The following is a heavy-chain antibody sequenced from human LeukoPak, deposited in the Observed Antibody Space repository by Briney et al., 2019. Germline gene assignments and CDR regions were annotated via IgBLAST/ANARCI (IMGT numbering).Heavy chain of an antibody. CDR3: ARDRDGYNEDWFDP. Sequence: ASVKVSCKASGGTFSSYAISWVRQAPGQGLEWMGRIIPILGIANYAQKFQGRVTITADKSTSTAYMEPSSLRSEDTAVYYCARDRDGYNEDWFDPWGQGTLVTVSS. CDR2: IIPILGIA. V-gene: IGHV1-69*04. J-gene: IGHJ5*02. CDR1: GGTFSSYA. D-gene: IGHD5-24*01.